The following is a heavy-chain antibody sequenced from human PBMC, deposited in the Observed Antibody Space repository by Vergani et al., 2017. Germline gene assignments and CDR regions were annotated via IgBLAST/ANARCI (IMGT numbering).Heavy chain of an antibody. CDR3: AKGHYGDTAVF. Sequence: EVQLLKSGGGLVQPGGSLRLSCAASGFTFSSYAMSWVRQAPGKGLEWVSAISGSGGSTSYADSVKGRFTISRDNSKNTLYLKMNSLRAEDTAVYYCAKGHYGDTAVFGGQGTLVTVSS. J-gene: IGHJ4*02. CDR1: GFTFSSYA. D-gene: IGHD4-17*01. V-gene: IGHV3-23*01. CDR2: ISGSGGST.